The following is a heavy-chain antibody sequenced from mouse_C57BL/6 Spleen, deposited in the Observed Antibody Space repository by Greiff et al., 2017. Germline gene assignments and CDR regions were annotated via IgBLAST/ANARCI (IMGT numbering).Heavy chain of an antibody. CDR3: AKDGLRPHFDY. CDR2: IWRGGST. CDR1: GFSLTSYG. D-gene: IGHD2-4*01. Sequence: VQLVESGPGLVQPSQSLSITCTVSGFSLTSYGVHWVRQSPGKGLEWLGVIWRGGSTDYTADFMSRLSITDDNSKSQVFLKMYSLQADDTSVYYCAKDGLRPHFDYWGQGTTLTVSS. J-gene: IGHJ2*01. V-gene: IGHV2-5*01.